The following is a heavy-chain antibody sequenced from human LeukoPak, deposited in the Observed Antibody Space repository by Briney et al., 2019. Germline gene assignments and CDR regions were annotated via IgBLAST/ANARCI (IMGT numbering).Heavy chain of an antibody. CDR2: IYSGGST. V-gene: IGHV3-53*01. CDR1: GFTVSSNY. CDR3: ARLGLTYGSGSLALDY. J-gene: IGHJ4*02. D-gene: IGHD3-10*01. Sequence: GGSLRLSCAASGFTVSSNYMSWVRQAPGKGLEWVSVIYSGGSTYYADSVKGRFTISRDNSKNTLYLRMNSLRAEDTAVYYCARLGLTYGSGSLALDYWGQGTLVTVSS.